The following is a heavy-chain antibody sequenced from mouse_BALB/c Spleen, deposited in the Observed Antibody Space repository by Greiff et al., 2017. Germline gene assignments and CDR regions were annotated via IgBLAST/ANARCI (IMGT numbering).Heavy chain of an antibody. Sequence: EVQLQESGPELVKPGASVKIPCKASGYTFTDYNMDWVKQSHGKSLEWIGDINPNNGGTIYNQKFKGKATLTVDKSSSTAYMELRSLTSEDSAIYFCARRGYEGWFAYWGQGTLVTVSA. CDR1: GYTFTDYN. V-gene: IGHV1-18*01. J-gene: IGHJ3*01. CDR2: INPNNGGT. CDR3: ARRGYEGWFAY. D-gene: IGHD2-2*01.